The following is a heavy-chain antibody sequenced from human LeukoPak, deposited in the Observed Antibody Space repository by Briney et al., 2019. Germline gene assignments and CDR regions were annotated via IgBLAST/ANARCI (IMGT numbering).Heavy chain of an antibody. CDR3: ARTYEVRGVTYNWFDP. CDR1: GYTFTGYF. J-gene: IGHJ5*02. V-gene: IGHV1-2*02. D-gene: IGHD3-10*02. CDR2: INPNSGGT. Sequence: ASVKVSCKASGYTFTGYFIHWVRQAPGQGLEWMGWINPNSGGTNYAEKFQGRVTMTRDTSITTAYMELGNLRSDDTAVYYCARTYEVRGVTYNWFDPWGQGTLVTVSS.